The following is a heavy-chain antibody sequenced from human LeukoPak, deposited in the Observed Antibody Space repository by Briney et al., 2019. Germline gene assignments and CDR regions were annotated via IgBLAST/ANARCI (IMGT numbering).Heavy chain of an antibody. J-gene: IGHJ6*03. CDR2: IYYSGST. CDR3: ARENPLNCSGGSCYLDYYYYMDV. Sequence: KPSETLSLTCTVSGGSISSYYWSWIRQPPGKGLEWIGYIYYSGSTNYNPSLKSRVTISVDTSKNQFSLKLSSVTAADTAVYYCARENPLNCSGGSCYLDYYYYMDVWGKGTTVTISS. D-gene: IGHD2-15*01. V-gene: IGHV4-59*12. CDR1: GGSISSYY.